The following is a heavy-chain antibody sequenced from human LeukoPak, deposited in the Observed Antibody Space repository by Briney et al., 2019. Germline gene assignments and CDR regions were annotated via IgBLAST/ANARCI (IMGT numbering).Heavy chain of an antibody. CDR2: ISSSSSYI. Sequence: PGGSLRLSCAASGFTFSSYSMNWVRQAPGKGLEWVSSISSSSSYIYYADSVKGRFTISRDNAKNSLYLQMNSLRAEDTAVYYCASVLWSGSGGRRAFDIWGQGTMVTVSS. CDR3: ASVLWSGSGGRRAFDI. D-gene: IGHD3-3*01. J-gene: IGHJ3*02. CDR1: GFTFSSYS. V-gene: IGHV3-21*01.